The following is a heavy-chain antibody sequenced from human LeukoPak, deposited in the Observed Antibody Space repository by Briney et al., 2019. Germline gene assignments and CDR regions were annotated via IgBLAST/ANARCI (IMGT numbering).Heavy chain of an antibody. Sequence: GGSLRLSCAASGFTFSSYEMNWVRQAPGKGLEWVSYISSSGSTIYYADSVKGRFAISRDNAKNSLYLQMNSLRAEDTAVYYCAKDESWAVAAPTIDYWGQGILVTVSS. D-gene: IGHD3-16*01. J-gene: IGHJ4*02. V-gene: IGHV3-48*03. CDR2: ISSSGSTI. CDR1: GFTFSSYE. CDR3: AKDESWAVAAPTIDY.